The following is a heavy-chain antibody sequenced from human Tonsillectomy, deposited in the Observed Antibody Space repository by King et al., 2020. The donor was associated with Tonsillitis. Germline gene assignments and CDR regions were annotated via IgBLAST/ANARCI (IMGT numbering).Heavy chain of an antibody. D-gene: IGHD6-19*01. V-gene: IGHV5-51*01. Sequence: IGWVRQMPGKGLEWMGIIYPGDSDTRYSPSFQGQVTISADKSISTAYLQWSSLKASDTAMYYCARVREVAGTANHFDYWGQGTLVTVSS. CDR2: IYPGDSDT. J-gene: IGHJ4*02. CDR3: ARVREVAGTANHFDY.